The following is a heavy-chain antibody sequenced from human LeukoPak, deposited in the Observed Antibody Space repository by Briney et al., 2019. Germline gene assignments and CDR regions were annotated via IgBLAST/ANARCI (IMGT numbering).Heavy chain of an antibody. Sequence: GGSLTLSCAASGFTFSSYWMHWVRQPPGKGLVWVSRIKSDGSGTTYADSVKGRFTISRDNAKNTLYLQMNSLRAEDTAVYFCAREFRKPSTGDWGQGTLVTVSS. D-gene: IGHD1-14*01. J-gene: IGHJ4*02. CDR3: AREFRKPSTGD. CDR1: GFTFSSYW. CDR2: IKSDGSGT. V-gene: IGHV3-74*01.